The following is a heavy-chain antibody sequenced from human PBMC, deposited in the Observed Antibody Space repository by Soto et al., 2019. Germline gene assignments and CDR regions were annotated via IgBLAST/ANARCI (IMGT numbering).Heavy chain of an antibody. CDR3: AYITSWYRHDV. J-gene: IGHJ3*01. V-gene: IGHV4-4*02. D-gene: IGHD6-19*01. Sequence: QVQLQESGPGLVKPSGTLSLTCAVSGDSISSPTWWTWLRQHPGKGLEWMGELLHGGTTNYNPSLKSRVNLSVDTAQKQFSLGLTSVTAADTAIYYCAYITSWYRHDVWGKGTSVTVPS. CDR1: GDSISSPTW. CDR2: LLHGGTT.